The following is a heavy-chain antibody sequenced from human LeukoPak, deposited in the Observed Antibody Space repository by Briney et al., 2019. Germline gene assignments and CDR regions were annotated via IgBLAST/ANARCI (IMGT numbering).Heavy chain of an antibody. CDR2: IKQDGSEK. Sequence: GGSLRLSCAPSGVSISDYWMTWVRQAPGKGLEWVANIKQDGSEKTYVDSVKGRFTISRDNAKNSIFLQMNSLRVEDMAIYYCVRDGGTDWYDPWGQGTLVSVSS. CDR3: VRDGGTDWYDP. V-gene: IGHV3-7*01. J-gene: IGHJ5*02. CDR1: GVSISDYW. D-gene: IGHD3-16*01.